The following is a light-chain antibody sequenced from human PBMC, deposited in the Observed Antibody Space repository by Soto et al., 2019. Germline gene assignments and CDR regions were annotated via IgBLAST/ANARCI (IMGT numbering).Light chain of an antibody. CDR2: AVS. J-gene: IGLJ1*01. V-gene: IGLV2-14*03. CDR1: SSDIGSYNH. Sequence: QSALTQPASVSGSPGQSITISCSGTSSDIGSYNHVAWYQQFPGKSPKLMIYAVSDRPPGVSDRFSGSKSGITASLTISGLQTEDEADYYCISYTSGSTFYVFGTGTKLTVL. CDR3: ISYTSGSTFYV.